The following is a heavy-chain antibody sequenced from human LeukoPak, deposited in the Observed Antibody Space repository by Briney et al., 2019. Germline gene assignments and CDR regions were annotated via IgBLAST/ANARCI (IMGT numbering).Heavy chain of an antibody. CDR2: ISGSGGST. J-gene: IGHJ4*02. Sequence: SGGSLRLSCAASGFIFSSYAMSWVRQAPGKGLEWVSTISGSGGSTYYADSVKGRFTISRDNSKNTVYLQMNSLRAEDTAVYYCAKDRSLVNDVCHGDFDYWGQGTLVTVSS. D-gene: IGHD2-8*01. CDR3: AKDRSLVNDVCHGDFDY. V-gene: IGHV3-23*01. CDR1: GFIFSSYA.